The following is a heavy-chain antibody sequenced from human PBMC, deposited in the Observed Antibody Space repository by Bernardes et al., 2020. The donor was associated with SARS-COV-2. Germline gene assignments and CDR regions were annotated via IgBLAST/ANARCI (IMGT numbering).Heavy chain of an antibody. CDR3: TNVPWMTVRPDTSYGLDV. D-gene: IGHD2-2*03. CDR1: GFSFRDSA. J-gene: IGHJ6*02. Sequence: GGSPRLSCAASGFSFRDSAMHWVRQLPGMGLQWVSVISEDGATTNYAGSVRGRFTISRDNSKNSLYLQMTSLTSEDTALYFCTNVPWMTVRPDTSYGLDVWGQGTTVTVSS. CDR2: ISEDGATT. V-gene: IGHV3-43*02.